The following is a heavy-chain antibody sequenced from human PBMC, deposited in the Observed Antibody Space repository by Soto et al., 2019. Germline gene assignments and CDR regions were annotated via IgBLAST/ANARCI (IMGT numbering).Heavy chain of an antibody. J-gene: IGHJ6*02. D-gene: IGHD3-10*01. CDR1: GGSISSGDYY. CDR3: ARDLRITMVRGVYYYYGMDV. V-gene: IGHV4-30-4*01. CDR2: IYYSGST. Sequence: SETLSLTCTVSGGSISSGDYYWSWIRQPPGKGLEWIGYIYYSGSTYYNPSLKSRVTISVDTSRNQFSLKLSSVTAADTAVYYCARDLRITMVRGVYYYYGMDVWGQGTTVTVSS.